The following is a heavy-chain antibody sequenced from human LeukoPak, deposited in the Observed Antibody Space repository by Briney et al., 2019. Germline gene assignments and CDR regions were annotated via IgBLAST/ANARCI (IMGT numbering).Heavy chain of an antibody. CDR1: GFTFSSYE. J-gene: IGHJ4*02. CDR3: AKDSYITVGEFDS. D-gene: IGHD6-19*01. Sequence: GGSLRLSCAASGFTFSSYEMKWVRQAPGKGLEWVSYISSSGSTMFYAGSVKGRFTISRDNAKNILYLQVYRLRAEDTALYYCAKDSYITVGEFDSWGQGTLVTVSS. V-gene: IGHV3-48*03. CDR2: ISSSGSTM.